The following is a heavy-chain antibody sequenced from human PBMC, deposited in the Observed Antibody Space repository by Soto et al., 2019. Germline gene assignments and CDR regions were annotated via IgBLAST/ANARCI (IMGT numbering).Heavy chain of an antibody. J-gene: IGHJ4*02. CDR1: GFTFSSCV. D-gene: IGHD6-13*01. CDR3: AKGLINGRWYAED. V-gene: IGHV3-23*01. Sequence: EVHLLESGGGLVQPGESLRLSCGASGFTFSSCVMSWFRQAPGKGLEWVSCITDSGTGTYYADSVKGRFTISRDNSKNTMYLQMNTLRAEDTGVYYCAKGLINGRWYAEDWGQGTLVTVSS. CDR2: ITDSGTGT.